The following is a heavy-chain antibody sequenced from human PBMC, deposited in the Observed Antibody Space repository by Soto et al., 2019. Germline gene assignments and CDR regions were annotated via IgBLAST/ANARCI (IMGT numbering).Heavy chain of an antibody. D-gene: IGHD3-9*01. V-gene: IGHV1-3*01. Sequence: ASVKVSCKASGYTFTNYGIHWVRQAPGQGLEWLGWIHAGNGDTRYSPKFQGRATITRDTSASTAYMELRSLTSRDTAVFYCVTSDWAWWGQRTLVTVSS. CDR3: VTSDWAW. J-gene: IGHJ4*01. CDR1: GYTFTNYG. CDR2: IHAGNGDT.